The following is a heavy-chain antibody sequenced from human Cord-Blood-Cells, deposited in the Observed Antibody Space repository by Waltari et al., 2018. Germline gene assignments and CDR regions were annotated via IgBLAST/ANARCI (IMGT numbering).Heavy chain of an antibody. J-gene: IGHJ5*02. D-gene: IGHD1-26*01. CDR1: GYTLTEVS. CDR3: ATGPPGIVGATGWFDP. Sequence: QVQLVQSGAEVKKPGASVKVSCKVSGYTLTEVSMHWVRQAPGKGLEWMGGFDPEDGETIYAQKFQGRVTMTEDTSTDTAYMELSSLRSEDTAVYYCATGPPGIVGATGWFDPWGQGTLVTVSS. V-gene: IGHV1-24*01. CDR2: FDPEDGET.